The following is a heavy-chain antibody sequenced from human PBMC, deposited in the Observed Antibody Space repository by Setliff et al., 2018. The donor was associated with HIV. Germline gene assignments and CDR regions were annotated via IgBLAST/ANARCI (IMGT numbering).Heavy chain of an antibody. CDR3: ARGHPIVPTGLVSFYFDH. V-gene: IGHV4-34*01. D-gene: IGHD2-2*01. J-gene: IGHJ4*02. CDR1: GGSFSGYH. Sequence: LSLTCAVYGGSFSGYHWSWIRQSPGKGLEWIGEIDHSGSTDDNPSLKSRVTISVDTSKNQFSLKLSSVSAADTAVYYCARGHPIVPTGLVSFYFDHWGQGTLVTVSA. CDR2: IDHSGST.